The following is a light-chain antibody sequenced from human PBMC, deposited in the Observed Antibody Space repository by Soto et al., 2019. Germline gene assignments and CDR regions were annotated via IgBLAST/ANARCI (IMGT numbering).Light chain of an antibody. CDR3: AAWDDNLYGVV. CDR2: SNN. CDR1: NSNIGSNT. J-gene: IGLJ2*01. V-gene: IGLV1-44*01. Sequence: QSVLTQPPSASGTPGQRVTISCSGSNSNIGSNTVNWYQQLPGTAPKLLIYSNNQRPSGVPDRFSASKSGTSASLAISGLQSEDEADYYCAAWDDNLYGVVFGGGTKLTVL.